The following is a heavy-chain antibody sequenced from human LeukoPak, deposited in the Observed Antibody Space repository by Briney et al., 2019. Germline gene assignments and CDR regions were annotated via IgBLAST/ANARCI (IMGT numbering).Heavy chain of an antibody. CDR1: GFTFSSYE. CDR3: TTPLGYSSSWPSYYYYMDV. D-gene: IGHD6-13*01. CDR2: IKSKTDGGTT. V-gene: IGHV3-15*01. J-gene: IGHJ6*03. Sequence: GGSLRLSCAASGFTFSSYEMNWVRQAPGKGLEWVGRIKSKTDGGTTDYAAPVKGRFTISRDDSKNTLYLQMNSLKTEDTAVYYCTTPLGYSSSWPSYYYYMDVWGKGTTVTVSS.